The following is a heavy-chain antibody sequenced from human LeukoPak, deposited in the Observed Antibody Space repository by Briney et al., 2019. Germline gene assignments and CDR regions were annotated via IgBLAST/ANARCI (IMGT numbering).Heavy chain of an antibody. CDR2: INSSSSYI. CDR1: GFTFSNYN. CDR3: VKDRTGGDSFTDVFDM. D-gene: IGHD2-21*01. Sequence: AGGSLRLSCAASGFTFSNYNLNWVRQPPGKGLEWVSSINSSSSYIYYADSVKGRFTISRDNAKNYLYLQMNSLRPDDMALYDCVKDRTGGDSFTDVFDMWGQGTMVTVSS. J-gene: IGHJ3*02. V-gene: IGHV3-21*04.